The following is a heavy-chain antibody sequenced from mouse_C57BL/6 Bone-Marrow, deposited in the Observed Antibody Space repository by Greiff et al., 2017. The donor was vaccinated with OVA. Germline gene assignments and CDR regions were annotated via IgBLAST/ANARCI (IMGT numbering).Heavy chain of an antibody. CDR2: IYPGDGDT. J-gene: IGHJ3*01. V-gene: IGHV1-82*01. CDR3: ERFWDVVGFAD. CDR1: GYAFSSSW. D-gene: IGHD1-1*02. Sequence: QVQLQQSGPELVKPGASVKLSCKASGYAFSSSWMNWVKQRPGKGLEWIGRIYPGDGDTNYNGKFKGKATLTADKSSSTAYMQLSSLTSEDSAVYFCERFWDVVGFADWGQGTLVTVSA.